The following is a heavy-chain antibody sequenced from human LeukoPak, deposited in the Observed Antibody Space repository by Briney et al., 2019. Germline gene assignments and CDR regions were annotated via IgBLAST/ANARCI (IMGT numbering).Heavy chain of an antibody. CDR2: INHSGRT. CDR3: ASYGDYYFDY. D-gene: IGHD4-17*01. CDR1: GGSFSGYY. Sequence: SETLSLTCAVYGGSFSGYYWSWIRQPPGKGLEWIGEINHSGRTNYNPSLKSRVTISVDTSKNQFSLKLRSVTASDTAVYYCASYGDYYFDYRGQGTLVTVSS. J-gene: IGHJ4*02. V-gene: IGHV4-34*01.